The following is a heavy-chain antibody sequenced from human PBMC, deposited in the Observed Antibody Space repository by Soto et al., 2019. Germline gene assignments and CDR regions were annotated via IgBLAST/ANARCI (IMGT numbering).Heavy chain of an antibody. Sequence: QITLKESGPTLVKPTQTLTLTCTFSGFSLTTRGVGVGWIRQPPGKALECLALIYWDDDKRYSPSLQSRLSITKDTTNNQVVLTMTNVDPVDTATYYCAHIPNYYQYVWFDPWGQGTLVSVSS. J-gene: IGHJ5*02. D-gene: IGHD3-16*01. V-gene: IGHV2-5*02. CDR1: GFSLTTRGVG. CDR2: IYWDDDK. CDR3: AHIPNYYQYVWFDP.